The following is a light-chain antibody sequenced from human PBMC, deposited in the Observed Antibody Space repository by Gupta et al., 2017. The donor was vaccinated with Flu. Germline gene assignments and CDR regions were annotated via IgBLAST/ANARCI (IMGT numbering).Light chain of an antibody. CDR1: QSVSSSY. V-gene: IGKV3-20*01. J-gene: IGKJ3*01. CDR3: QQYGSSPFT. CDR2: GAS. Sequence: DIVLTQSPGTLSLSPGERATLSCRASQSVSSSYLAWYQQKPGQAPRLLIYGASSRATGIPDRFSGSGSGTXCKLTIXRLEPEDFAVYNCQQYGSSPFTFGXGTKVDIK.